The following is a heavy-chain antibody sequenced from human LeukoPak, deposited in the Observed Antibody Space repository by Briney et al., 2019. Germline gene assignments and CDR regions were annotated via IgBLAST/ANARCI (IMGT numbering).Heavy chain of an antibody. Sequence: GGSLRLSCAASGLTFSSYEMNWVRQAPGKGLEWVSYISSSGSTIYYADSVKGRFTISRDNAKNSLYLQMNSLRAEDTAVYYCAELGITMIGGVWGHGTLVTVSS. CDR3: AELGITMIGGV. CDR2: ISSSGSTI. V-gene: IGHV3-48*03. J-gene: IGHJ4*01. CDR1: GLTFSSYE. D-gene: IGHD3-10*02.